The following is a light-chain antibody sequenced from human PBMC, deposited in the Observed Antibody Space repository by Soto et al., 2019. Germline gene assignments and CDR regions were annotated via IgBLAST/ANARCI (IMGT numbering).Light chain of an antibody. CDR1: QSIGNY. V-gene: IGKV3-11*01. J-gene: IGKJ5*01. Sequence: EGVLTQSPATLSLSPGEGATLSCRASQSIGNYLDWYQQKPGQAPRLLIYATSNRATGIPARFSGSGSGTDFTLAISRLEPEDFAVYYCQQYGSSQTTVGQGTRLEIK. CDR2: ATS. CDR3: QQYGSSQTT.